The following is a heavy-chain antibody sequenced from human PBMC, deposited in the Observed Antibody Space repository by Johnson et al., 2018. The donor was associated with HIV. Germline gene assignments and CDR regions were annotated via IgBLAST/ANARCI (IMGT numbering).Heavy chain of an antibody. CDR3: AKALGGYAFDI. D-gene: IGHD3-3*01. V-gene: IGHV3-23*04. CDR1: GFIFSNAW. J-gene: IGHJ3*02. Sequence: VQLVESGGGLVKPGGSLRLSCAASGFIFSNAWMSWVRQAPGKGLEWVSAISGSGGSTDYADSVKGRFTISRDNSKNTLYLQMNSLRAEDTAVYYCAKALGGYAFDIWGQGTMVTVSS. CDR2: ISGSGGST.